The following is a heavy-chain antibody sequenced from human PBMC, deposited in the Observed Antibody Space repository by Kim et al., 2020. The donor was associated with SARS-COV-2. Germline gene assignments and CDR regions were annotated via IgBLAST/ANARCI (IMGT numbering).Heavy chain of an antibody. CDR2: INHSGST. D-gene: IGHD1-26*01. Sequence: SETLSLTCAVYGGSFSGYYWSWIRQPPGKGLEWIGEINHSGSTNYNPSLKSRVTISVDTSKNQFSLKLSSVTAADTAVYYCARGRGAITRYAFDIWGQGTMVTVSS. V-gene: IGHV4-34*01. CDR1: GGSFSGYY. J-gene: IGHJ3*02. CDR3: ARGRGAITRYAFDI.